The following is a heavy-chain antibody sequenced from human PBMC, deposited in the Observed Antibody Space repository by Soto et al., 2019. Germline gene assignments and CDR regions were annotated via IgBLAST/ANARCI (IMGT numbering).Heavy chain of an antibody. CDR2: ISAHSGDT. D-gene: IGHD3-22*01. V-gene: IGHV1-18*01. J-gene: IGHJ4*02. CDR1: GYTFSNYA. CDR3: ARAITIMVVAPAY. Sequence: QVNLVQSGAEVKKPGASVKGSCKASGYTFSNYALTWVRRAPGQGLEWMGWISAHSGDTNYAQKFHGRVTMTTDTSTSTAYLELRSLTSDATAVYYCARAITIMVVAPAYWGQGTLVTVSS.